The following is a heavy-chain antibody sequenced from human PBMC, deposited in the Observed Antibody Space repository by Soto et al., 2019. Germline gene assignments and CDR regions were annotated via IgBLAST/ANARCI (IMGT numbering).Heavy chain of an antibody. CDR3: ERRGDGGGEYGDYPN. D-gene: IGHD4-17*01. V-gene: IGHV4-34*01. Sequence: QVQLQPGGAGLLKPSETLSLTCAAYGGSFSDYYWSWIRQPPGKGLEWMGEIKHSGSTNYNPPLKSRVTISVDTSKNQFSLRLSTVTAADTARFYCERRGDGGGEYGDYPNWGQGTLVTDSS. CDR2: IKHSGST. CDR1: GGSFSDYY. J-gene: IGHJ4*02.